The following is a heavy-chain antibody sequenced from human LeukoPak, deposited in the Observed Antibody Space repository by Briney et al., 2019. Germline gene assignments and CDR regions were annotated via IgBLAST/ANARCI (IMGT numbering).Heavy chain of an antibody. V-gene: IGHV4-59*01. D-gene: IGHD5-12*01. CDR3: ARDFTSSGNFDY. J-gene: IGHJ4*02. CDR2: IYYSGST. CDR1: GGSISSYY. Sequence: SETLSLTCTVSGGSISSYYWSWIRQPPGKGLEWIGYIYYSGSTNYNPSLKSRVTISVDTSKNQFSLKLSSVTAADTAVYYCARDFTSSGNFDYWGQGTLVTV.